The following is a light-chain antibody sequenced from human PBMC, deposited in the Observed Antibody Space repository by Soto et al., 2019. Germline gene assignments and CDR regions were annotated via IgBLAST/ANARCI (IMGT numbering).Light chain of an antibody. CDR2: YAS. J-gene: IGKJ4*01. V-gene: IGKV3-20*01. CDR1: QSVAKNY. Sequence: EIVLTQSPGTLSLSPGERASLSCRASQSVAKNYLAWYQQKPGQALRLLISYASSRATGIPDRFSGSGSGTDLTLTISRLEAEDFAVYFCQQYASSPLSFGGGTKVEIK. CDR3: QQYASSPLS.